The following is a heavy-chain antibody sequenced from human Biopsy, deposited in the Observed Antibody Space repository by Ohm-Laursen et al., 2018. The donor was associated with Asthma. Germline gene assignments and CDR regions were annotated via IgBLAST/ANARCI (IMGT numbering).Heavy chain of an antibody. J-gene: IGHJ4*02. Sequence: GASVKVSCKASGYTFIGSHIHWVRQAPGQGLEWLGRINPNSGGTNFAQKFQGRVTVTRDTSISTAYMELSRLRSDDTAVYYCTRWSLRVRDTPNDYWGQGTLVTVSS. V-gene: IGHV1-2*06. CDR3: TRWSLRVRDTPNDY. D-gene: IGHD3-16*01. CDR1: GYTFIGSH. CDR2: INPNSGGT.